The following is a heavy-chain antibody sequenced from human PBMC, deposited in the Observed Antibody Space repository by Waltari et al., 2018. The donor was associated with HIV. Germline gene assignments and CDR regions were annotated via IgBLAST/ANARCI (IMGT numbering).Heavy chain of an antibody. Sequence: QAQLVQSGAEVKKPGASVKVSCKASGYTFNNNVLHWVRQAPGQRPEWMGWSNSGNGDSKYSQDFQGRVTITRDTSASTVYMELSSLRSEDTGVYYCARGGSSPYYFAMDVWGQGTTVTVSS. J-gene: IGHJ6*02. D-gene: IGHD6-6*01. CDR1: GYTFNNNV. V-gene: IGHV1-3*02. CDR2: SNSGNGDS. CDR3: ARGGSSPYYFAMDV.